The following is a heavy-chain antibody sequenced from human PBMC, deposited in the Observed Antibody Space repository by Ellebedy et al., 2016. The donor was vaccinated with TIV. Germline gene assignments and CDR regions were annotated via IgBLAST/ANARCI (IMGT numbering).Heavy chain of an antibody. J-gene: IGHJ6*02. CDR3: ARDEVVRGVDGMDV. D-gene: IGHD3-10*01. Sequence: MPSETLSLTCAVYGGSFSGYYWSWIRQPPGKGLEWIGEINHSGSTNYNPSLKSRVTISVDTSKNQFSLKLSSVTAADTAVYYCARDEVVRGVDGMDVWGQGTTVTVSS. CDR1: GGSFSGYY. V-gene: IGHV4-34*01. CDR2: INHSGST.